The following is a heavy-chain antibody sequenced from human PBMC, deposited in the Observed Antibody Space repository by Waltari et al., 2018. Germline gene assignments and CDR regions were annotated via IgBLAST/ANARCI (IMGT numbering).Heavy chain of an antibody. CDR3: ARMAKQLVQAWFDP. J-gene: IGHJ5*02. CDR1: GFPLSHARLG. Sequence: VTLKVSGPVLVKPTETLTLTCTVSGFPLSHARLGVSCIRQPPGKALEWLAHIFSNDGKSYSTSLKSTLTSSKDTSKTHVGPTVTNMDPMYTATYSCARMAKQLVQAWFDPWGPGTLVTVSS. CDR2: IFSNDGK. V-gene: IGHV2-26*01. D-gene: IGHD6-6*01.